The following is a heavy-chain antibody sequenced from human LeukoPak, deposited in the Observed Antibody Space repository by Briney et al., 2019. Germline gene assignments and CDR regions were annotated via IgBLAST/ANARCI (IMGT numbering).Heavy chain of an antibody. D-gene: IGHD5-18*01. V-gene: IGHV4-59*01. CDR2: TYYSGST. J-gene: IGHJ6*02. CDR1: GGSISSYY. Sequence: SETLSLTCTVSGGSISSYYWSWIRQPPGKGLEWIGYTYYSGSTNYNPSLKSRVTISVDTSKNQFSLKLSSVTAADTAVYYCARDLVDTAMGYYYGMDVWGQGTTVTVSS. CDR3: ARDLVDTAMGYYYGMDV.